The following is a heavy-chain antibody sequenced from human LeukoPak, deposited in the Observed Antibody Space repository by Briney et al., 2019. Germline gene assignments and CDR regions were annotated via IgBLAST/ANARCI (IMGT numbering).Heavy chain of an antibody. CDR3: ARPGYCNSYSCEGLDY. Sequence: GASVKVSCKASGYTFTSYDINWVRQATGQGLGWMGWMNPNSGNTGYAQKFQGRVTMTRNTSISTAYMELSSLRSDDTAVYYCARPGYCNSYSCEGLDYWGQGTLVTVSS. J-gene: IGHJ4*02. V-gene: IGHV1-8*01. CDR1: GYTFTSYD. CDR2: MNPNSGNT. D-gene: IGHD2/OR15-2a*01.